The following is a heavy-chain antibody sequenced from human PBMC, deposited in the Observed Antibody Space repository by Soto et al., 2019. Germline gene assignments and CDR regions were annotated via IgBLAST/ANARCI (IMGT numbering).Heavy chain of an antibody. D-gene: IGHD3-10*01. CDR1: GGSISSGDYY. J-gene: IGHJ5*02. CDR2: IYYSGST. CDR3: ARGVVREGYLFDP. Sequence: PSETLSLTCTVSGGSISSGDYYWSWIRQPPGKGLEWIGYIYYSGSTYYNPSLKSRVTMSVDTSKNQFSLKLSSVTAADTAVYYCARGVVREGYLFDPWGQGTLVTVSS. V-gene: IGHV4-30-4*01.